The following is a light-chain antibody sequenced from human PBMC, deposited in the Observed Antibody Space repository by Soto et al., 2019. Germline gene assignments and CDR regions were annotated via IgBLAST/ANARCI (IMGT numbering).Light chain of an antibody. CDR1: SSNIVSNA. CDR2: NNN. V-gene: IGLV1-44*01. J-gene: IGLJ1*01. Sequence: QSVLTQPPSASWTPGQRVTISCSGSSSNIVSNAVTWYQHLPGAAPKLLITNNNHRPSGVPDRFSGSKSGTSASLTISGLHSEDDGDYYCAAWDDSLNGFVVFGTGTKGTVL. CDR3: AAWDDSLNGFVV.